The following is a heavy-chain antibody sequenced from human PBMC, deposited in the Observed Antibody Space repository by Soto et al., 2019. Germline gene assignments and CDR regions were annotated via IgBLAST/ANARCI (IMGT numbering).Heavy chain of an antibody. D-gene: IGHD3-16*01. CDR2: IFPDDSDT. CDR1: GYIIKNYW. V-gene: IGHV5-51*01. J-gene: IGHJ4*02. CDR3: FRGGVTSRTFDY. Sequence: RRESLKISCKASGYIIKNYWIGWVRQMPGQGLEWMGIIFPDDSDTRYSPSFQGHVAISVDKSISTAYVQWSSLKASDSAIYYCFRGGVTSRTFDYWGQGTLVTVSS.